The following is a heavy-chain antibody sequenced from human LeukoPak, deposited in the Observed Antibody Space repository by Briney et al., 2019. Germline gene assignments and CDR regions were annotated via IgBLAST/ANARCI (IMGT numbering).Heavy chain of an antibody. Sequence: PSETLSLTCAVYGGSFSGYYWSWICQPPGKGLEWIGEINHSGSTNYNPSLKSRVTISVDTSKNQFSLKLSSVTAADTAVYYCARVGSGYSSSRLRGWFDPWGQGTLVTVSS. CDR1: GGSFSGYY. V-gene: IGHV4-34*01. D-gene: IGHD6-13*01. CDR3: ARVGSGYSSSRLRGWFDP. CDR2: INHSGST. J-gene: IGHJ5*02.